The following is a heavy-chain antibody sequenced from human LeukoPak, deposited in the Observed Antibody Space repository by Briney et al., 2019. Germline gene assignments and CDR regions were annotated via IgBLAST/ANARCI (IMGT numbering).Heavy chain of an antibody. CDR1: GYTFTSYA. CDR3: AGDPCGGGSCYSRYYYYGMDV. V-gene: IGHV1-69*04. Sequence: SVKVSCKASGYTFTSYAMHWVRQAPGQRLEWMGRIIPILGIANYAQKFQGRVTITADKSTSTAYMELSSLRSEDTAVYYCAGDPCGGGSCYSRYYYYGMDVWGQGTTVTVSS. CDR2: IIPILGIA. J-gene: IGHJ6*02. D-gene: IGHD2-15*01.